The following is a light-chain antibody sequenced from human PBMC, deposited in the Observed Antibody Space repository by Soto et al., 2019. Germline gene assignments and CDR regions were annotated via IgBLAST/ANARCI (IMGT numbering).Light chain of an antibody. CDR3: QHYNSRPYT. V-gene: IGKV3-15*01. CDR2: GAS. Sequence: TQSPATLSVAPGERVTFSCRASQGVSRKLAWYQHKPGQAPRLLISGASTGATGIPARFSGSGSGTDFTLIISSLQSEDFAIYYCQHYNSRPYTFGQGTKVDIK. CDR1: QGVSRK. J-gene: IGKJ2*01.